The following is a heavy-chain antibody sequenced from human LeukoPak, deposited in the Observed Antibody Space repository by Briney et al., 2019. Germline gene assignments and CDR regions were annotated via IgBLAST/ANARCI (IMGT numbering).Heavy chain of an antibody. D-gene: IGHD1-1*01. Sequence: GGSLRLSCVASGFTFSNVWMNWVRQAPGKGLEWVANIKQDGSEKYYVDSVKGRFTISRDDAKNSLYLQMNSLRAEDTAVYYCARDGTGFDYWGQGTLVTVSS. CDR1: GFTFSNVW. J-gene: IGHJ4*02. V-gene: IGHV3-7*01. CDR2: IKQDGSEK. CDR3: ARDGTGFDY.